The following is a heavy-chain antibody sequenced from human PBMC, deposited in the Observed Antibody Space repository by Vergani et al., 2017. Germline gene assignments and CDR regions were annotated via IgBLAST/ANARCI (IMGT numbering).Heavy chain of an antibody. D-gene: IGHD6-19*01. Sequence: EVQLVESGGGLVQPGGSLRLSCAASGFTFSSYWMSWVRQAPGKGLEWVANIKQDGSEKYYVDSVKGRFTISRDNAKNSLYLQMNSLRAEDTAVYYCARFSYPGPVAGTGFWYFDLWGRGTLVTVSS. CDR3: ARFSYPGPVAGTGFWYFDL. J-gene: IGHJ2*01. CDR2: IKQDGSEK. V-gene: IGHV3-7*01. CDR1: GFTFSSYW.